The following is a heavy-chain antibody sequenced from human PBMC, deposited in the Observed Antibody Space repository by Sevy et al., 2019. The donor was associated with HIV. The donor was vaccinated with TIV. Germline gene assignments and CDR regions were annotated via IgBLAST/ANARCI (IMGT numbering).Heavy chain of an antibody. D-gene: IGHD3-22*01. Sequence: GGSLRLSCAASGFTFSNAWMSWVRQAPGKGLEWVGRIKSKTDGGTTDYAEPVKGRFTISGDDSNNTLYLQMTSLKTEDTAVYYCASSLGHYYDSSGLGYYYGMDVWGQGTTVTVSS. CDR1: GFTFSNAW. CDR3: ASSLGHYYDSSGLGYYYGMDV. V-gene: IGHV3-15*01. J-gene: IGHJ6*02. CDR2: IKSKTDGGTT.